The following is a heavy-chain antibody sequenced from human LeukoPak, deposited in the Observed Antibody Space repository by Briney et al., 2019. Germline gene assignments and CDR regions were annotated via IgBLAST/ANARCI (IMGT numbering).Heavy chain of an antibody. D-gene: IGHD3-22*01. CDR3: ARENYDSSSYYASCFDY. Sequence: GGSLRLSCAASGFTFSSYGMHWVRQAPGKGLEWVAVIWYDGSNKYYADSVKGRFTISRDNSKNTLYLQMNSLRAEDTAVYYCARENYDSSSYYASCFDYWGQGTLVTVSS. J-gene: IGHJ4*02. CDR1: GFTFSSYG. V-gene: IGHV3-33*01. CDR2: IWYDGSNK.